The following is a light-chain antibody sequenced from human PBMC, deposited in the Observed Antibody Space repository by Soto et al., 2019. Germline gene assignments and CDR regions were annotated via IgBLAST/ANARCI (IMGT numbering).Light chain of an antibody. CDR1: KNGRKS. J-gene: IGLJ2*01. CDR2: YDS. Sequence: SYELTQPPSVSVAPGKTARITCGGKKNGRKSVHWYQQKPGQAPVLVIYYDSDRPSGIPERFSGSNSGNTATLTISRVEAGDEADYYCQVWDSSSDHVVFGGGTKLTVL. CDR3: QVWDSSSDHVV. V-gene: IGLV3-21*04.